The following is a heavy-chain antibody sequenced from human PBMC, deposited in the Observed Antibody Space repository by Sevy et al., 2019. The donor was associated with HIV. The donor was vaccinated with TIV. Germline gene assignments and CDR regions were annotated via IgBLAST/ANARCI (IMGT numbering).Heavy chain of an antibody. CDR1: GFNFSSYS. CDR2: ISSSSSYI. Sequence: GGSLRLSCAASGFNFSSYSMNWVRQAPGKGLEWVSSISSSSSYIYYADSVKGRFTISRDNAKNSLYLQMNSLRAEDTALYYCARDLMYDFWSGSRAKNYYYYGMDVWGQGTTVTVSS. J-gene: IGHJ6*02. D-gene: IGHD3-3*01. CDR3: ARDLMYDFWSGSRAKNYYYYGMDV. V-gene: IGHV3-21*04.